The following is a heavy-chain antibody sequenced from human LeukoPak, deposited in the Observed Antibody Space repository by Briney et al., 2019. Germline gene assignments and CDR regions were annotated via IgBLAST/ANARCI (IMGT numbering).Heavy chain of an antibody. CDR2: ISAYNGNT. D-gene: IGHD6-13*01. J-gene: IGHJ4*02. CDR1: GYAFTSYG. V-gene: IGHV1-18*01. Sequence: ASVNVSCKASGYAFTSYGISWVRQAPGQGLEGMGWISAYNGNTNYAQKLQGRVTMTTDTSTSTAYMELRSLRSDDTAVYYCARWAYSSSWQTFDYWGQGTLVTVSS. CDR3: ARWAYSSSWQTFDY.